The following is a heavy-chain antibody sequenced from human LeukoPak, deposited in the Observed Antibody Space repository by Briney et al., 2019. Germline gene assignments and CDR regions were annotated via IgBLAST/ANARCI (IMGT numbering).Heavy chain of an antibody. Sequence: SETLPLTCTVSGGSISSSSYYWGWIRQPPGKGLEWIGSIYYSGSTYYNPSLKSRVTISVDTSKNQFSLKLSSVTAADTAVYYCARHKPLEQWPVVGLHNWFDPWGQGTLVTVSS. J-gene: IGHJ5*02. CDR1: GGSISSSSYY. D-gene: IGHD6-19*01. CDR2: IYYSGST. CDR3: ARHKPLEQWPVVGLHNWFDP. V-gene: IGHV4-39*01.